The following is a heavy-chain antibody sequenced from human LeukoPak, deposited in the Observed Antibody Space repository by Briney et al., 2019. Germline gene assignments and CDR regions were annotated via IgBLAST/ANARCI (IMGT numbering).Heavy chain of an antibody. V-gene: IGHV4-59*08. CDR1: GGSISSYY. D-gene: IGHD1-26*01. CDR3: ARHPGMRFSGSYVDY. Sequence: SETLSLTCTVSGGSISSYYWSWIRQSTGKGLEWIGYIYYSGSTNYSPSLKSRVTISVDTSKNQFSLKLSSVTAADTAVYFCARHPGMRFSGSYVDYWGQGTLVTVSS. J-gene: IGHJ4*02. CDR2: IYYSGST.